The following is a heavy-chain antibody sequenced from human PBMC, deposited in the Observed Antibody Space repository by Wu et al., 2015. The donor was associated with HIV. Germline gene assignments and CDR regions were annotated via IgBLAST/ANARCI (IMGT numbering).Heavy chain of an antibody. J-gene: IGHJ3*02. CDR3: ARDREYSSSWYVAFDI. V-gene: IGHV1-69*05. Sequence: QVQLVQSGAEVKKPGSSVKVSCKASGDSFSSHAISWVRQAPGQGLEWMGTIIPTFDLSNYAQKFQGRVTITTDESTSTAYMELSSLRSEDTAVYYCARDREYSSSWYVAFDIWGQGTMVTVSS. CDR1: GDSFSSHA. D-gene: IGHD6-13*01. CDR2: IIPTFDLS.